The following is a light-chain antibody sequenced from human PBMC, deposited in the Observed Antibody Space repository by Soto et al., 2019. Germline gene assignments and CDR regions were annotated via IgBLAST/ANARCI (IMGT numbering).Light chain of an antibody. CDR1: QSISSW. J-gene: IGKJ1*01. V-gene: IGKV1-5*03. CDR2: KAS. CDR3: QQDNCYSQT. Sequence: DIQMTQSPSTLSASVGERVTITCRASQSISSWLAWYQQKPGKAPKLLIYKASSLESGVPSRFSGSGYGTVGTITISSQQADDGATYYGQQDNCYSQTFGQGTKVDIK.